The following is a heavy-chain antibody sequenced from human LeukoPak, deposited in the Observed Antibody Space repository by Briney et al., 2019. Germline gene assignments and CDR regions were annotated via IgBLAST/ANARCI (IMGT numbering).Heavy chain of an antibody. V-gene: IGHV3-7*03. J-gene: IGHJ4*02. CDR2: IKEDGTNK. Sequence: GGSLRLSCAASGFPFSRHWMTWVRQAPGKGLEWVANIKEDGTNKNYVDSVKGRFTISRDNAKNSLYLQMNSLRAEDTAVYYCATPLDYYDSSGYHQGGDWGQGTLVTVSS. CDR3: ATPLDYYDSSGYHQGGD. D-gene: IGHD3-22*01. CDR1: GFPFSRHW.